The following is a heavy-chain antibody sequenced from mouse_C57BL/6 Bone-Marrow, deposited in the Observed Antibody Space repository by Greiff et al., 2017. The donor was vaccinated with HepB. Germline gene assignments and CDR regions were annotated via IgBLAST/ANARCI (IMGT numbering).Heavy chain of an antibody. CDR3: TTGITTVVAFDY. Sequence: DVKLVESGAELVRPGASVKLSCTASGFNIKDDYMHWVKQRPEQGLEWIGWIDPENGDTEYASKFQGKATITADTSSNTAYLQLSSLTSEDTAVYYCTTGITTVVAFDYWGQGTTLTVSS. CDR2: IDPENGDT. CDR1: GFNIKDDY. V-gene: IGHV14-4*01. J-gene: IGHJ2*01. D-gene: IGHD1-1*01.